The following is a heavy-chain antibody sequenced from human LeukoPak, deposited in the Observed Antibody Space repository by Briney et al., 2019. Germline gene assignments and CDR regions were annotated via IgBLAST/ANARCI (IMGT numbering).Heavy chain of an antibody. J-gene: IGHJ6*02. CDR2: IYPGDSDT. V-gene: IGHV5-51*01. D-gene: IGHD3/OR15-3a*01. CDR3: ARKGLYYYYGMDV. CDR1: GYSFSSYW. Sequence: GESLKISCKGSGYSFSSYWIGWVRQMPGKGLEWMGIIYPGDSDTRYSPSFQGQVTMSVDKSISTAYLQWSSLKASDTAMYYCARKGLYYYYGMDVWGQGTTVTVSS.